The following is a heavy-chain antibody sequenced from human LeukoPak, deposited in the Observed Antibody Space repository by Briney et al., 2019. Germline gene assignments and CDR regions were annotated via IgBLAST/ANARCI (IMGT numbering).Heavy chain of an antibody. J-gene: IGHJ6*02. CDR3: AGHSAHYYYYYGMDV. V-gene: IGHV4-34*01. CDR1: GGSFSGYY. CDR2: INHSGST. Sequence: SETLSLTCAVYGGSFSGYYWSWIRQPPGKGLEWIGEINHSGSTNYNPSLKSRVTISVDTSKNQFSLKLSSVTAADTAVYYCAGHSAHYYYYYGMDVWGQGTTVTVSS. D-gene: IGHD2-15*01.